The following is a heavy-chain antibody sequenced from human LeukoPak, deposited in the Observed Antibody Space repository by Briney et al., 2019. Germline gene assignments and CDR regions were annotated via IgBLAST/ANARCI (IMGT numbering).Heavy chain of an antibody. V-gene: IGHV4-34*01. CDR3: ARGSGDSSGYYSVFFDY. Sequence: SETLSLTCAVYGGSFSGYYWSWIRQPPGKGLEWIGEINHSGSTNYNPSLKSRVTISVDTSKNQFSLKLSSVTAADTAVYYCARGSGDSSGYYSVFFDYWGQGTLVTVSS. J-gene: IGHJ4*02. CDR1: GGSFSGYY. D-gene: IGHD3-22*01. CDR2: INHSGST.